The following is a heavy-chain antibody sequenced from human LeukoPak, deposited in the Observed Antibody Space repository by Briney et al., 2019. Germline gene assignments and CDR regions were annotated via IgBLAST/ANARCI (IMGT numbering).Heavy chain of an antibody. CDR1: GFTFSSAY. D-gene: IGHD6-13*01. V-gene: IGHV3-15*01. J-gene: IGHJ4*02. CDR3: TTDAGYDSRWYNY. CDR2: IKSQSAGGTT. Sequence: XGSLRLSCAASGFTFSSAYMNWVRQAPGKGLEWVGRIKSQSAGGTTDYASPVKGRFIISRDDSKTTLYLQMNSLKTEDTAVYYCTTDAGYDSRWYNYWGQGTLVTVSS.